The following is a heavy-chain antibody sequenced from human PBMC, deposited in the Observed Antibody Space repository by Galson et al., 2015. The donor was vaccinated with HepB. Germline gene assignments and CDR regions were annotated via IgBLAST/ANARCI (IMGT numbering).Heavy chain of an antibody. D-gene: IGHD6-19*01. Sequence: SVKVSCKASGGTVSSNAISWVRQAPGQGLEWVGGIIPIFRTAKYAQKFQGRVTITADESTSTAYMELSSLRSEDTAVYYCASYRKEVFTSGLAFDYWGLGTLVTVSS. CDR1: GGTVSSNA. V-gene: IGHV1-69*13. CDR3: ASYRKEVFTSGLAFDY. CDR2: IIPIFRTA. J-gene: IGHJ4*02.